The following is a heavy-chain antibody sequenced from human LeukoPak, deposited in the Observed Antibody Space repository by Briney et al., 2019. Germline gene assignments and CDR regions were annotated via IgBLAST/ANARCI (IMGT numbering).Heavy chain of an antibody. J-gene: IGHJ4*02. V-gene: IGHV7-4-1*02. CDR2: INTNTGNP. D-gene: IGHD1-1*01. Sequence: ASVKVSCKASGYTFTSYAMNWVRQAPGQGLGWMGWINTNTGNPTYAQGFTGRFVFSLDTSVSTAYLQISSLKAEDTAVYYCARDLESMAVYYFDYWGQGTLVTVSS. CDR1: GYTFTSYA. CDR3: ARDLESMAVYYFDY.